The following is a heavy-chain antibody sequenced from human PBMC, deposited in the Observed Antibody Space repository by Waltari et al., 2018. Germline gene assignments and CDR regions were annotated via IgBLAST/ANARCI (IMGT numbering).Heavy chain of an antibody. Sequence: LVQSGAEVKKPGASVKVSCQASGYTFTAYAILWVRQAPGQGLEWMGRINPKNGDTHYAQNFQGRVALTTDTSTNTAFMELQRLRSDDTAVYYCLRDSSGSHFDYWGQGTLVTVSS. CDR2: INPKNGDT. CDR3: LRDSSGSHFDY. V-gene: IGHV1-2*06. CDR1: GYTFTAYA. D-gene: IGHD3-22*01. J-gene: IGHJ4*02.